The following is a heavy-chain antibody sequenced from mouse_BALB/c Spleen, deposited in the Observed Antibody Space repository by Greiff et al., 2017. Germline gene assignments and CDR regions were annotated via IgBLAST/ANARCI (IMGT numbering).Heavy chain of an antibody. J-gene: IGHJ4*01. CDR1: GYTFTDYA. CDR2: ISTYYGDA. CDR3: ARGLGNAMDY. D-gene: IGHD3-3*01. V-gene: IGHV1S137*01. Sequence: QVQLKESGAELVRPGVSVKISCKGSGYTFTDYAMHWVKQSHAKSLEWIGVISTYYGDASYNQKFKGKATMTVDKSSSTAYMELARLTSEDSAIYYCARGLGNAMDYWGQGTSVTVSS.